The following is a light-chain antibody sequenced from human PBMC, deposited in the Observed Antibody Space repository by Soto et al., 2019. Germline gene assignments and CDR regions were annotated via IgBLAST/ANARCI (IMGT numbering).Light chain of an antibody. V-gene: IGKV1-39*01. CDR3: QQSYSTSHHT. Sequence: DIQMTQSPSSLSASVGDRVTITCRASQSISSYLNWYQQKPGKAPKLLIYAASSLQSGVPSRFSGSGSGTDFTLTISSLQPEDFATYYCQQSYSTSHHTFGQGTKLEIK. CDR2: AAS. J-gene: IGKJ2*01. CDR1: QSISSY.